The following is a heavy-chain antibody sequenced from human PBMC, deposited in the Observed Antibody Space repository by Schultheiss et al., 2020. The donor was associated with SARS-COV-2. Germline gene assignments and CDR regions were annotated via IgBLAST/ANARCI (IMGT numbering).Heavy chain of an antibody. D-gene: IGHD1-26*01. V-gene: IGHV4-39*07. Sequence: SETLSLTCSVSGGSISSNGPYWGWIRQPPGKGLEWIATIHSRGNTYYNPSLNNRVAISLDTSKNRFSLNLTSVTAADTAVYYCARAGFKEVGAAFDYWGQGTLVTVSS. CDR3: ARAGFKEVGAAFDY. CDR1: GGSISSNGPY. CDR2: IHSRGNT. J-gene: IGHJ4*02.